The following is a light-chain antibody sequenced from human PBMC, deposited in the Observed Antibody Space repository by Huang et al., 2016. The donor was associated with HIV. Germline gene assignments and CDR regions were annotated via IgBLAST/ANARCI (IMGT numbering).Light chain of an antibody. CDR3: QQTYTVPYT. CDR2: AAP. CDR1: QTVRKY. V-gene: IGKV1-39*01. Sequence: DIQMTQSPSSLSASIGDRVTITCRASQTVRKYLNWYQQKSGTAPRLLINAAPSLQNGVPLRFSVSGSGTEFSLTIRSLQPEDFATYYCQQTYTVPYTFGQGTRLEI. J-gene: IGKJ2*01.